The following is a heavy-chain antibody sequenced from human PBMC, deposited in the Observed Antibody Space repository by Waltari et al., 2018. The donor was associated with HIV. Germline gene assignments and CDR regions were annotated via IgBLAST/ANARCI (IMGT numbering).Heavy chain of an antibody. J-gene: IGHJ4*02. Sequence: EVHLVESGGGLVQPGGSLRLSCAASGFTFSSYWLSWVRQAPGKGLEWEANIKQDGSEKYYVDNVNGRLTISRDNEENELYLQMNSLRAEDTAVYYCARGGFYGSGSKVNWGQGTLVTVSS. D-gene: IGHD3-10*01. CDR3: ARGGFYGSGSKVN. CDR2: IKQDGSEK. CDR1: GFTFSSYW. V-gene: IGHV3-7*04.